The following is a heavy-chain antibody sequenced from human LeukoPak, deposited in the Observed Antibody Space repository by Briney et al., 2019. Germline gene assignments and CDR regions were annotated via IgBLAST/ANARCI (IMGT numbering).Heavy chain of an antibody. Sequence: GGSLRLSCAASGFTFSSYWMHWVRQAPGKGLVWVSRINSDGSSTSYADSVKGRFTISRDNAKNTLYLQMNSLRAEDTAVYYCSRIDVYDSSGAVDYWGQGTLVTVSS. CDR3: SRIDVYDSSGAVDY. CDR1: GFTFSSYW. J-gene: IGHJ4*02. V-gene: IGHV3-74*01. D-gene: IGHD3-22*01. CDR2: INSDGSST.